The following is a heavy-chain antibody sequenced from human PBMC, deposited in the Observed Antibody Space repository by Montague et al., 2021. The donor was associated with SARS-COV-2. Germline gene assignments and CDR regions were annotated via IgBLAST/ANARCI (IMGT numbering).Heavy chain of an antibody. CDR1: GASVGSSD. J-gene: IGHJ3*02. D-gene: IGHD1-14*01. CDR2: FYIVGST. CDR3: ARETMTADAFDI. V-gene: IGHV4-59*02. Sequence: SETLSLTCTVSGASVGSSDWGWIRQSSGKGLEWIGYFYIVGSTDYNPSLKSRATISIDTSKNQFSLKVRSVTAADTAVYYCARETMTADAFDIWGQGTLVTGPS.